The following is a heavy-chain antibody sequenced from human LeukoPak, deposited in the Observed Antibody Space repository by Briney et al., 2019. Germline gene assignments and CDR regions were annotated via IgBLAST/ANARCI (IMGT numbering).Heavy chain of an antibody. CDR2: SNHSGST. V-gene: IGHV4-34*01. J-gene: IGHJ6*03. CDR3: AGLPGEWLLSNYHYYHMDV. CDR1: GGSLSGYY. D-gene: IGHD3-3*01. Sequence: PSETLSLTCAVYGGSLSGYYWSWLRQPPGKGLEWIGESNHSGSTNYNPSLKSRVTISVDTSKNQFSLKLSSVTAADTAVYYCAGLPGEWLLSNYHYYHMDVWGKGTTVTVSS.